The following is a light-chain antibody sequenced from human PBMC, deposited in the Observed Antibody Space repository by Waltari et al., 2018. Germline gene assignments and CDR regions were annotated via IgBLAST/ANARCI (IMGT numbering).Light chain of an antibody. CDR1: ENVNNY. Sequence: DIKWTQSQSAWLESVEDGVPTTCRASENVNNYLNWYQQKPGKAPKLLIYKASTLQSGVPSRFSGSGSGTDYTFTISSLQSEDVATYYCQHGYGTPFTFGPGTKLDIK. V-gene: IGKV1-39*01. CDR3: QHGYGTPFT. CDR2: KAS. J-gene: IGKJ3*01.